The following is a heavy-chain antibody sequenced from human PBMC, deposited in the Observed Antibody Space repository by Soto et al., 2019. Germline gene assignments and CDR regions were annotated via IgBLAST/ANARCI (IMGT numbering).Heavy chain of an antibody. CDR1: GSTFSSYG. V-gene: IGHV3-33*03. CDR3: ARGSGLRFNWLDP. J-gene: IGHJ5*02. D-gene: IGHD3-16*01. Sequence: QVHLVESGGGVVQPGMSLRLSCAVSGSTFSSYGIHWVRQAPGKGLEWLAVTWYDGSNKFYADSVKGRFTMSRDNSKNTQYLQMNSLRAEDTAVYYCARGSGLRFNWLDPWGQGPLVTVSS. CDR2: TWYDGSNK.